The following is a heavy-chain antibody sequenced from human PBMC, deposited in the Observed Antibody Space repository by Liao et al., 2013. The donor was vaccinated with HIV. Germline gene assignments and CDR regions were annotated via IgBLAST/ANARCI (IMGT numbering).Heavy chain of an antibody. CDR3: AKNGPNWVDAFDI. CDR1: GGSISSYY. CDR2: IYTSGST. V-gene: IGHV4-4*07. J-gene: IGHJ3*02. D-gene: IGHD1-1*01. Sequence: QVQLQESGPGLVKPSETLSLTCTVSGGSISSYYWSWIRQPAGKGLEWIGRIYTSGSTNYNPSLKSRVTISVDTSKNQFSLKLSSVTAADTAVYYCAKNGPNWVDAFDIWGQGTMVTVSS.